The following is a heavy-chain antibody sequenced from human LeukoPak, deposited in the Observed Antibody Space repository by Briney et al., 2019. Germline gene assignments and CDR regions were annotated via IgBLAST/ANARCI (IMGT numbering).Heavy chain of an antibody. CDR2: IISSIYI. V-gene: IGHV3-21*01. D-gene: IGHD2-2*01. CDR3: ARGTQQLLKGYDY. CDR1: GFTFSSYS. Sequence: GGSLRLSCAASGFTFSSYSMNWVRQAPGNGREWVSSIISSIYIYYADSVTGRFTISRDNPKNSLYLQMNRLRAEDTAVYYCARGTQQLLKGYDYWGQGTLVTVSS. J-gene: IGHJ4*02.